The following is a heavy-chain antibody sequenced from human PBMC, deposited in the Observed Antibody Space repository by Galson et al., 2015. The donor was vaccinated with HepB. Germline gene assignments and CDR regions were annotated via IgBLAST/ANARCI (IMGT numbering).Heavy chain of an antibody. CDR3: ARVDGRGGEGPGP. CDR2: ISSSSSYI. Sequence: SLRLSCAASGFTFSSYSMNWVRQAPGKGLEWVSSISSSSSYIYYADSVKGRFTISRDNAKNSLYLQMNSLRAEDTAVYYCARVDGRGGEGPGPWGQGTLVTVSS. V-gene: IGHV3-21*01. D-gene: IGHD2-2*03. CDR1: GFTFSSYS. J-gene: IGHJ5*02.